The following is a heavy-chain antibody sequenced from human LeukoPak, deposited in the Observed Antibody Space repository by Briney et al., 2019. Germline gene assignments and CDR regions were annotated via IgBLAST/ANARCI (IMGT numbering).Heavy chain of an antibody. CDR1: GGSISSGGHY. CDR3: AREYYYGSGTYYKVWFDP. CDR2: IYYSGST. Sequence: SQTLSLTCTVSGGSISSGGHYWSWIRQHPGKGLEWIGYIYYSGSTYYNPSLKSRVTISVDTSKNQFSLKLSSVTAADTAVYYCAREYYYGSGTYYKVWFDPWGQGTLVTVSS. J-gene: IGHJ5*02. D-gene: IGHD3-10*01. V-gene: IGHV4-31*03.